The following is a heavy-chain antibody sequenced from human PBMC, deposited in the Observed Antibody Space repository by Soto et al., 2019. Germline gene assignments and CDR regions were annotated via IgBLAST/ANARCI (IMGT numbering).Heavy chain of an antibody. CDR1: GYSFTSYW. D-gene: IGHD6-13*01. CDR3: ARAYSSSWLSHLNYYYYGMDV. J-gene: IGHJ6*02. V-gene: IGHV5-51*01. CDR2: IYPGDSDT. Sequence: PGESLKISCKGSGYSFTSYWIGWVRQMPGKGLEWMGIIYPGDSDTRYSPSFQGQVTISADKSISTAYLQWSSLKASDTAMYYCARAYSSSWLSHLNYYYYGMDVWGQGTTVTVSS.